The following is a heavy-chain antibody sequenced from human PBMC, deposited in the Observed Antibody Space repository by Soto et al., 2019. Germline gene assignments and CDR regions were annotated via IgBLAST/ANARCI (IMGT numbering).Heavy chain of an antibody. CDR1: GGSISSGGYY. D-gene: IGHD4-17*01. V-gene: IGHV4-31*03. Sequence: SEPLSLTCTFSGGSISSGGYYWSGFRQHPGKGLEWIGYIYYSGSTYYNPSLKSRVTISVDTSKNQFSLKLSSVTAADTAVYYCARIGTYGDSSFFDYWGQGTLVTVSS. CDR3: ARIGTYGDSSFFDY. J-gene: IGHJ4*02. CDR2: IYYSGST.